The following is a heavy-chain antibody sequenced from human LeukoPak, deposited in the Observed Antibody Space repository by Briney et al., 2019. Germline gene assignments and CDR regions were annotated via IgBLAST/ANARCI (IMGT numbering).Heavy chain of an antibody. D-gene: IGHD5-24*01. V-gene: IGHV5-51*01. J-gene: IGHJ4*02. CDR3: ARLRRWLQFSPTVTAFDY. Sequence: GESLKISCKGSGYSFTSYWIGWVRQMPGKGLEWMGIIYPGDSDTRYSPSFQGQVTISADKSTSTAYLQWSSLKASDTATYYCARLRRWLQFSPTVTAFDYWGQGTLVTVSS. CDR1: GYSFTSYW. CDR2: IYPGDSDT.